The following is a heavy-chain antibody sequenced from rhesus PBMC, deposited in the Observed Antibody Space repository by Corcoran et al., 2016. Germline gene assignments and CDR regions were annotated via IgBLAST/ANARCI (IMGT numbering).Heavy chain of an antibody. CDR2: ISWNSGTI. V-gene: IGHV3-134*01. CDR1: GFTFDDYA. CDR3: TREGTTVTTVWEYFEF. Sequence: EVQLVESGGALAQPGGSLRLSCAASGFTFDDYAIHWVRQAPGTGLEWVSRISWNSGTIYYADSVKGRFTISRDNAKNSLFLQMDRRRAEDTAVYYCTREGTTVTTVWEYFEFWGQGALVTVSS. D-gene: IGHD4-35*01. J-gene: IGHJ1*01.